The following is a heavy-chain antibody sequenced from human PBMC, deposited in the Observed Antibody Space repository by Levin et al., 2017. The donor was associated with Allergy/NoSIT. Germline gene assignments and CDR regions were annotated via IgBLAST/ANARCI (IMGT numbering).Heavy chain of an antibody. D-gene: IGHD6-13*01. Sequence: GGSLRLSCAASGFTFDDYAMHWVRQAPGKGLELVSGSSWNSGSIGYADSVKGRFTISRDNAKNSLYLQMNSLRSEDTALYYCAKAAGYSSSGHLDYWGQGTLVTVSS. J-gene: IGHJ4*02. CDR3: AKAAGYSSSGHLDY. V-gene: IGHV3-9*01. CDR1: GFTFDDYA. CDR2: SSWNSGSI.